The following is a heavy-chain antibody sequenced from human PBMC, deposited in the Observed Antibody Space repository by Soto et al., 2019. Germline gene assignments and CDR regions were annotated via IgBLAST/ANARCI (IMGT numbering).Heavy chain of an antibody. CDR2: INHSGST. D-gene: IGHD2-2*01. CDR3: ATSPRGYCSSTSCYGGNWFDP. Sequence: QVQLQQWGAGLLKPSETLSLTCAVYGGSFSGYYWSWIRQPPGKGLEWIGEINHSGSTNYNPSLKSRVTISVDTSKNQFSLKLSSVPAADTAVYYCATSPRGYCSSTSCYGGNWFDPWGQGTLVTVSS. CDR1: GGSFSGYY. V-gene: IGHV4-34*01. J-gene: IGHJ5*02.